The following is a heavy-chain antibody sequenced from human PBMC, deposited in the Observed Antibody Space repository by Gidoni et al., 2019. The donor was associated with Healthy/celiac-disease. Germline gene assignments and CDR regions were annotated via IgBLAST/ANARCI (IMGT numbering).Heavy chain of an antibody. CDR2: IIPILGIA. J-gene: IGHJ4*02. Sequence: QVQLAQSGAEVKQPGSSVKVSCKASGGTFRSYAISRVRQAPGQGLEWMGRIIPILGIANYEQKFQGRVTITADKSTSTAYMELSSLRSEDTAVYYCARGDIVATMGWFFDYWGQGTLVTVSS. CDR1: GGTFRSYA. V-gene: IGHV1-69*04. D-gene: IGHD5-12*01. CDR3: ARGDIVATMGWFFDY.